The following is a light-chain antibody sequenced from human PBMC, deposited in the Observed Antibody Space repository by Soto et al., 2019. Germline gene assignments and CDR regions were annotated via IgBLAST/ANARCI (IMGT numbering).Light chain of an antibody. CDR3: QQFDNLPLT. J-gene: IGKJ3*01. V-gene: IGKV1-33*01. CDR1: QGIANY. CDR2: DAS. Sequence: DIQMTQSPSSLSASVGDRVTITCQASQGIANYLNWYQQKPGKAPKLLLYDASNLETGVPSRFSGSGSGTYFTFTISSLQAEDIATYYCQQFDNLPLTFGPGTKVDIK.